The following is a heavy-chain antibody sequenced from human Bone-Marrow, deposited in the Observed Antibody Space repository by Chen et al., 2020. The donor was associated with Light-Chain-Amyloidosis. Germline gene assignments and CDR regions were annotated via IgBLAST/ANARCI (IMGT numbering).Heavy chain of an antibody. V-gene: IGHV4-30-4*01. CDR2: IYYSGNS. J-gene: IGHJ4*02. CDR1: GDSIGSGEYY. CDR3: ASHSPGDYGNPGSDY. Sequence: QVQLQESGPGLVEPSQTLSLTCTVFGDSIGSGEYYWNWIRQSPGKGLEWIGYIYYSGNSYYNPSLKSRATISVDTSENQFSLKLTSVTAEDTAVYYCASHSPGDYGNPGSDYWGQGTLVTVSS. D-gene: IGHD4-4*01.